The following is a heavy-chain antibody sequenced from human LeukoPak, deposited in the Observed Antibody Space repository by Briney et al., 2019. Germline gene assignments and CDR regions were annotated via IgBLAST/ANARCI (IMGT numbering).Heavy chain of an antibody. CDR2: IYSSGTT. Sequence: ASETLSLTCAVSGASIRNTSFYWGWIRQPPGNGLQWIASIYSSGTTYYNPSIKSRITLFVDTSKNQVSLKLRSVTAADTAVYYCARHAVEGKWTQFYYFNYWSQGSLVTVSS. CDR3: ARHAVEGKWTQFYYFNY. V-gene: IGHV4-39*01. CDR1: GASIRNTSFY. D-gene: IGHD5-24*01. J-gene: IGHJ4*02.